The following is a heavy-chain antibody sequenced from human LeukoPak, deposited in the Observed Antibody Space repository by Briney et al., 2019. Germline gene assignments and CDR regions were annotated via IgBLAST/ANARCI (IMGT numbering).Heavy chain of an antibody. D-gene: IGHD3-9*01. Sequence: QPGGSLRLSCAASGFTFSNFWMHWVRQAPGKGLVWVSRINSDGSDTSYADSVKGRLTISRDNAKNTLYLQMNSLRAEDTAVYYCARVLDILTGYRAYYFDYWGQGTLVTVSS. CDR1: GFTFSNFW. CDR2: INSDGSDT. V-gene: IGHV3-74*01. CDR3: ARVLDILTGYRAYYFDY. J-gene: IGHJ4*02.